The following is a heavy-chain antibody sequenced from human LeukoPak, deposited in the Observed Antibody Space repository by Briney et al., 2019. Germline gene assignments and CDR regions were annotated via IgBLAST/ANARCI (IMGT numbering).Heavy chain of an antibody. J-gene: IGHJ6*02. V-gene: IGHV3-30*18. CDR1: GFTFSSYG. D-gene: IGHD4-11*01. CDR2: ISYDGSNK. Sequence: GGSLRLSCAASGFTFSSYGMHWVRQAPGKGLEWVAVISYDGSNKYYADSVKGRFTISRDNSKNTLYLQMNSLRAEDTAVYYCAKPPSRGRQFNYYYYGMDVWGQGTTVTVSS. CDR3: AKPPSRGRQFNYYYYGMDV.